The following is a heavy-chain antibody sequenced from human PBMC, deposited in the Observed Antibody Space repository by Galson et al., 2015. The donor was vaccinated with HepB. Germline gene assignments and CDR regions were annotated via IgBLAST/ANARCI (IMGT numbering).Heavy chain of an antibody. V-gene: IGHV3-23*01. CDR1: GFTFSSVA. CDR3: AKDQYRPPSQWLVPFAY. CDR2: LDGSGNNT. D-gene: IGHD6-19*01. J-gene: IGHJ4*02. Sequence: SLRLSCAASGFTFSSVAMSGVRQAPGEGLEWVSTLDGSGNNTYYPDSVKGRFTISRGNSKNTLYRLMNSLRGADTAVYYCAKDQYRPPSQWLVPFAYWGQGTLVTVSS.